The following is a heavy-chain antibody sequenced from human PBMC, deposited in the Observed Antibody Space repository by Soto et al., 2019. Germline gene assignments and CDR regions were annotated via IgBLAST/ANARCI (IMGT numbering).Heavy chain of an antibody. CDR1: GFTFSSYA. J-gene: IGHJ4*02. Sequence: GGSLRLSCAASGFTFSSYAMSWVRQAPGKGLEWVSAISGSGGSTYYADSVKGRFTISRDNSKNTLYLQMNSLRAEDTAVYYCAKKGGGSVVGDYVDYWGQGTLVTVSS. V-gene: IGHV3-23*01. CDR2: ISGSGGST. CDR3: AKKGGGSVVGDYVDY. D-gene: IGHD1-26*01.